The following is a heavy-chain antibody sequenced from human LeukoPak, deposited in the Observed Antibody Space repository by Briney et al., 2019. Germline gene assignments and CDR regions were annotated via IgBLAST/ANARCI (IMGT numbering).Heavy chain of an antibody. CDR2: IWYDGSNK. CDR1: GFTFSSYG. CDR3: AKDPLNRGPDYYYGMDV. J-gene: IGHJ6*02. Sequence: PGGSLRLSCAASGFTFSSYGMHWVRQAPGKGLEWVAVIWYDGSNKYYADSVKGRFTISRDNSKNTLYLQMNSLRAEDTAVYYCAKDPLNRGPDYYYGMDVWGQGTTVTVSS. V-gene: IGHV3-33*06.